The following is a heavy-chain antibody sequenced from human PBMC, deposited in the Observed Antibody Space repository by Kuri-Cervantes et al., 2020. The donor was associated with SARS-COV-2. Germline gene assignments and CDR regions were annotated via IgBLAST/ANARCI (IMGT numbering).Heavy chain of an antibody. J-gene: IGHJ2*01. Sequence: GESLKISCAASGFTVSSNYMSWVRQAPGKGLEWVSVIYSGGSTYYADSVKGRFAISRDNSKNTLYLQMNSLRAEDTAVYYCTRRGPPLWYFDLWGRGTLVTVSS. CDR1: GFTVSSNY. CDR3: TRRGPPLWYFDL. V-gene: IGHV3-53*01. CDR2: IYSGGST. D-gene: IGHD3-10*01.